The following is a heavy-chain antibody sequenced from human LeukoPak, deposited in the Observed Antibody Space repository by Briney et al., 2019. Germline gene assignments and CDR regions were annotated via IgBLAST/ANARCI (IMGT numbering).Heavy chain of an antibody. D-gene: IGHD3-10*01. CDR2: INPNSGGT. CDR3: ARWGIGDLRNTFDI. CDR1: GYTFTGYY. V-gene: IGHV1-2*02. J-gene: IGHJ3*02. Sequence: VASVKVSCKASGYTFTGYYMHWVRQAPGQGLEWMGWINPNSGGTNYAQKFQGRVTMTRDTSISTAYMELSRLRSDDTAVYYCARWGIGDLRNTFDIWGHGTMVTVSS.